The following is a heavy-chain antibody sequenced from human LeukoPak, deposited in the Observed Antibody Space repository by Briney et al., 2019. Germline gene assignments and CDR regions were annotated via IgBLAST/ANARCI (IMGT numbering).Heavy chain of an antibody. Sequence: ASLRLSCKASVYTFTLYYMTWVRRSPGQGLGWMGGINPNSGGTNYAQKFHGRVTTTKDTTLPTAYMELSRLRSHDTAVYYLAGDPGEWVVPDYYYYGMVVWGHGNTVTVSS. D-gene: IGHD6-19*01. CDR2: INPNSGGT. CDR3: AGDPGEWVVPDYYYYGMVV. CDR1: VYTFTLYY. V-gene: IGHV1-2*02. J-gene: IGHJ6*01.